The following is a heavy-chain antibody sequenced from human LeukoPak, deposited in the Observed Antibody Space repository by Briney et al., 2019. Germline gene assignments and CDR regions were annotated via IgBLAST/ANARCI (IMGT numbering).Heavy chain of an antibody. CDR1: GVSIRSYY. Sequence: SETLSLTCTVSGVSIRSYYWSWIRHPPGKGLEWIGYIYYSGSTSYNTSLKSRVSMSIDTSKNQFSLKLSFVPAADTAVYYCARHAAYSSSPHDDYWGEGTLVTVSS. CDR2: IYYSGST. J-gene: IGHJ4*02. V-gene: IGHV4-59*08. D-gene: IGHD6-6*01. CDR3: ARHAAYSSSPHDDY.